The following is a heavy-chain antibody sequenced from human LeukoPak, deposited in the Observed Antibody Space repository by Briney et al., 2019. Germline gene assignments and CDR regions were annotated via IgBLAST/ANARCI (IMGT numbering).Heavy chain of an antibody. Sequence: GGSLRLSCVVSGVTFSNDWMSWVRQAPGKGLEYVSAISTNGASTYYADSVKGRFTISRDNSKNTLYLQMSSLRPEDTAVYYCVKGYSGYNLWGQGTLVTVSS. D-gene: IGHD5-12*01. CDR3: VKGYSGYNL. CDR1: GVTFSNDW. CDR2: ISTNGAST. J-gene: IGHJ4*02. V-gene: IGHV3-64D*06.